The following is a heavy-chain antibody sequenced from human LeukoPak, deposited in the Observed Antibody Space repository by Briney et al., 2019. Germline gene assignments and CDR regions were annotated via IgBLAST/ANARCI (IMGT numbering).Heavy chain of an antibody. CDR2: INHSGST. CDR3: ARARYCSSTSCYRILNWFDP. D-gene: IGHD2-2*01. Sequence: SETLSLTCAVYGGSFSGYYWSWIRQPPGKGLEWTGEINHSGSTNYNPSLKSRVTISVDTSKNQFSLKLSSVTAADTAVYYCARARYCSSTSCYRILNWFDPWGQGTLVTVSS. CDR1: GGSFSGYY. V-gene: IGHV4-34*01. J-gene: IGHJ5*02.